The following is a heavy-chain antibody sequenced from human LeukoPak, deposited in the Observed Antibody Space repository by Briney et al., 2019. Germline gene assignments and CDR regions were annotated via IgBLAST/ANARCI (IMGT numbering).Heavy chain of an antibody. D-gene: IGHD3-9*01. CDR1: GFTFSSYA. J-gene: IGHJ3*02. CDR3: AKTPYFDWVGAFDI. CDR2: ISGSGGST. V-gene: IGHV3-23*01. Sequence: GGSLRLSCAASGFTFSSYAMSWVRQAQGKGVEWVSAISGSGGSTYYADSVKGRFTISRDNSKNTLYLQMNSLRAEDTAVYYCAKTPYFDWVGAFDIWGQGTMVTVSS.